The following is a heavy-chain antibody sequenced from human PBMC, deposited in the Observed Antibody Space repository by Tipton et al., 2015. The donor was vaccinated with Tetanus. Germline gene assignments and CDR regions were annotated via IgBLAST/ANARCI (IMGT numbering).Heavy chain of an antibody. D-gene: IGHD5-18*01. V-gene: IGHV6-1*01. J-gene: IGHJ2*01. CDR2: TYYRSRWFH. CDR1: GDSVSSNDVA. Sequence: LVKPTQTLSLTCDISGDSVSSNDVAWSWIRQSPSRGLEWLGRTYYRSRWFHNYGLSVQSRITINSDTSKNQFSLHLNSVIPEDAAVYYGGRWRHEDRFFDLWGRGTRVTVSP. CDR3: GRWRHEDRFFDL.